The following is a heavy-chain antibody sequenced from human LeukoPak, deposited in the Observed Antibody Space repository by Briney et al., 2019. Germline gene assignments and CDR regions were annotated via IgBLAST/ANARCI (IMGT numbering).Heavy chain of an antibody. D-gene: IGHD3-3*01. CDR1: GGSISSYY. J-gene: IGHJ6*02. V-gene: IGHV4-59*01. CDR3: ASYTIFGADYYGMDV. Sequence: SETLSLTCTVSGGSISSYYWSWLRQPPGKGLEWLGYIYYSGSTNYNPSLKSRVTISVDTSKNQFSLKLSSVTAADTAVYYCASYTIFGADYYGMDVWGQGTTVTVSS. CDR2: IYYSGST.